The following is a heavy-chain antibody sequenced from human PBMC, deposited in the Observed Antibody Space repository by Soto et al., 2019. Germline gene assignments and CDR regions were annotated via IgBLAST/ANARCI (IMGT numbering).Heavy chain of an antibody. CDR2: IYPGDSET. CDR3: ARGREGGYDILDH. Sequence: EVQLVQSGAEVKKRGESLKISCKGSGYNFNTNWIAWVRQMPGKGLEWMGIIYPGDSETRFSPSFRGQVTISADKSISTAYLQWSSLKASDTAMYFCARGREGGYDILDHWGQGTLVTVSS. J-gene: IGHJ4*02. V-gene: IGHV5-51*03. D-gene: IGHD3-9*01. CDR1: GYNFNTNW.